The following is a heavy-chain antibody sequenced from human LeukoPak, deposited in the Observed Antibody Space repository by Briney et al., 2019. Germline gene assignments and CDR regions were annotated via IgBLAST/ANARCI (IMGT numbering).Heavy chain of an antibody. J-gene: IGHJ4*02. CDR1: GYTFTSYY. D-gene: IGHD3-22*01. CDR2: INPSGGST. CDR3: ASPLGYYYDSSGYYYGDY. Sequence: ASVKVSCKASGYTFTSYYMHWVRQAPGQGLEWMGIINPSGGSTSYAQKFQGRVAMTRDMSTSTVYMELSSLRSEDTAVYYCASPLGYYYDSSGYYYGDYWGQGTLVTVSS. V-gene: IGHV1-46*01.